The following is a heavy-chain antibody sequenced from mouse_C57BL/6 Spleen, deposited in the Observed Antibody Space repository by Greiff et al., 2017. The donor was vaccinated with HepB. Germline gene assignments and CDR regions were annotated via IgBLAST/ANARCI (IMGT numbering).Heavy chain of an antibody. CDR1: GFTFSDYY. V-gene: IGHV5-12*01. CDR3: ARRMVRKYFDV. J-gene: IGHJ1*03. Sequence: EVKLVESGGGLVQPGGSLKLSCAASGFTFSDYYMYWVRQTPEKRLEWVAYISNGGGSTYYPDTVKGRFTISRDNAKNTLYLQMSRLKSEDTAMYYCARRMVRKYFDVWGTGTTVTVSS. D-gene: IGHD2-3*01. CDR2: ISNGGGST.